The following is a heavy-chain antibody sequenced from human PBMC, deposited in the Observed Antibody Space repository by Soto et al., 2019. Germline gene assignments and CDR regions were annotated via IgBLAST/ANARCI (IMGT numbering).Heavy chain of an antibody. CDR2: IDPSDSYT. Sequence: GESLKISCKGSGYSFTSYWISWVRQMPGKGLEWMGRIDPSDSYTNYSPSFQGHVTISAVKSISTAYLQWSSLKASDTAMYYCARRANQYSSSYDYWGQGTLVTVSS. CDR1: GYSFTSYW. D-gene: IGHD6-6*01. CDR3: ARRANQYSSSYDY. V-gene: IGHV5-10-1*01. J-gene: IGHJ4*02.